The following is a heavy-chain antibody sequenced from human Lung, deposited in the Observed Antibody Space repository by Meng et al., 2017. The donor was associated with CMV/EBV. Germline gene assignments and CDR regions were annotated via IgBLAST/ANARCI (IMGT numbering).Heavy chain of an antibody. Sequence: GESXKISXAASGFSFSSYAMNWVRQAPGRGLEWVSLIYSGGSDTYYVDSVKGRFTISRDDSKNTLYLQMHSLAADDTAIYYCAKVYTSTNWGYYYGMDVWGQGXTVTVSS. J-gene: IGHJ6*02. CDR1: GFSFSSYA. D-gene: IGHD2-2*01. CDR3: AKVYTSTNWGYYYGMDV. V-gene: IGHV3-23*03. CDR2: IYSGGSDT.